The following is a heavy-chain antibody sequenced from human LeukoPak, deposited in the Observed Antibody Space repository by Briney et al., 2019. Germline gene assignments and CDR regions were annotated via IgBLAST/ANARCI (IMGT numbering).Heavy chain of an antibody. CDR3: ASQEGVRYFDY. J-gene: IGHJ4*02. D-gene: IGHD3-10*01. CDR2: ISSRGYTI. V-gene: IGHV3-11*01. Sequence: GGSLRLSCAASGFNFSDNNMSWVRQAPGKGLEWVSYISSRGYTIYYADSVKGRFTISSDNAKNFLFLQMTSLRAEDTAVYYCASQEGVRYFDYWGQGTLVTVSS. CDR1: GFNFSDNN.